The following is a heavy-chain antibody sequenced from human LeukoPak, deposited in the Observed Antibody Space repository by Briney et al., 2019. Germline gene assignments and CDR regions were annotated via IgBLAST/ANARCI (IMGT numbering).Heavy chain of an antibody. Sequence: GASVTVSCKASGYTFTSYGISWVRQAPGQGLEWMGWISTYNGDTNYAQKLQGGVTMTTDTSTNTAYMELRSLRSDDTAVYYCAREGLGELTLDYWGQGTLVTVSS. CDR3: AREGLGELTLDY. J-gene: IGHJ4*02. D-gene: IGHD3-16*01. V-gene: IGHV1-18*01. CDR1: GYTFTSYG. CDR2: ISTYNGDT.